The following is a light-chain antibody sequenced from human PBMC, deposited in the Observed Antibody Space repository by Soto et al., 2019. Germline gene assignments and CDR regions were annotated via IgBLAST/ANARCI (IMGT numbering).Light chain of an antibody. V-gene: IGKV1-5*03. Sequence: DIQMTQSPSTLSASVGDRVTISCRASQNVNSWVAWHQQKPGKAPKLLIYKASSLESGVPSRFSGSGSGTEFTHTISSLQTDDFATYYCQQYNGHPLTFGGGTKVEIK. CDR2: KAS. CDR3: QQYNGHPLT. CDR1: QNVNSW. J-gene: IGKJ4*01.